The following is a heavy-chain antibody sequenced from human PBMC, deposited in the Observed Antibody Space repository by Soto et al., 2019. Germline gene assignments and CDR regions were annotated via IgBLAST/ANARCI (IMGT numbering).Heavy chain of an antibody. J-gene: IGHJ4*02. Sequence: ASVKVSCKXSGYTFTSYAMHWVRQAPGQRLEWMGWINAGNGNTKYSQKFQGRVTITRDTSASTAYMELSSLRSEDTAVYYCARGITGTTSFDYWGQGTLVTVSS. CDR2: INAGNGNT. CDR1: GYTFTSYA. CDR3: ARGITGTTSFDY. V-gene: IGHV1-3*01. D-gene: IGHD1-7*01.